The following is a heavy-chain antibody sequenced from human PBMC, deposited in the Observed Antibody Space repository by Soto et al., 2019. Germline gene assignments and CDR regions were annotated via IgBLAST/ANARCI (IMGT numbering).Heavy chain of an antibody. J-gene: IGHJ4*02. CDR3: VRDTYNSGWYSDY. CDR2: SRNRANGYTT. CDR1: GFTLSDHL. D-gene: IGHD6-19*01. V-gene: IGHV3-72*01. Sequence: GGSLRLSCVASGFTLSDHLMDWVRQAPGRGLEWVGRSRNRANGYTTEYAASVKGRFTISRDDSKNSLYLQMDSLKTDDTAVYHCVRDTYNSGWYSDYWGQGTLVTVSS.